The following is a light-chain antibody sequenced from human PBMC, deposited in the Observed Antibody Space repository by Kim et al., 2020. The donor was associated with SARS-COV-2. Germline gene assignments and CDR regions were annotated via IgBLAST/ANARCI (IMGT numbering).Light chain of an antibody. CDR3: QQYDNWSGT. CDR1: QSVRNN. J-gene: IGKJ4*01. V-gene: IGKV3-15*01. CDR2: DAS. Sequence: EIVMTQSPATLSVSPGERATLSCRASQSVRNNLAWYQQKPGLSPRLLIYDASSRATGIPARFSGSGSETDFTLTISSLQSEDFAVYYCQQYDNWSGTFGGGTKVDIK.